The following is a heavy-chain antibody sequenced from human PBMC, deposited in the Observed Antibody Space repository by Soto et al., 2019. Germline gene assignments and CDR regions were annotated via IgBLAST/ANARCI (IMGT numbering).Heavy chain of an antibody. D-gene: IGHD3-10*01. V-gene: IGHV3-23*01. CDR1: RLNFRNYG. J-gene: IGHJ5*02. CDR2: ITNSGGTT. Sequence: EVQLLESGGGLVQPGGSLRLSCAVSRLNFRNYGMSWVRQAPGKGLEWVSVITNSGGTTYYADSVKGRFTISRDNFRNTVELQMNSLGAEDTALYYCVNLNFTARTGGSGNYVRFDPWGQGTQVTVSS. CDR3: VNLNFTARTGGSGNYVRFDP.